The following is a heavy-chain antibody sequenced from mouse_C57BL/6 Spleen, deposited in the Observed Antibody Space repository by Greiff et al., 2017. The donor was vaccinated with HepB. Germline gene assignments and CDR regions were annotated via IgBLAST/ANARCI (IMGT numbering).Heavy chain of an antibody. CDR3: ARDYYGSGYFDV. J-gene: IGHJ1*03. D-gene: IGHD1-1*01. V-gene: IGHV3-6*01. CDR2: ISYDGSN. CDR1: GYSITSGYY. Sequence: DVKLVESGPGLVKPSQSLSLTCSVPGYSITSGYYWNWIRQFPGNKLEWMGYISYDGSNNYNPSLKTRISITRDTSKNQFFLKLNSVTTEDTATYYCARDYYGSGYFDVWGTGTTVTVSS.